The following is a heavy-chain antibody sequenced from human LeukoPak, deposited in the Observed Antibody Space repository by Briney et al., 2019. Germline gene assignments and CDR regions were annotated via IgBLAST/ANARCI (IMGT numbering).Heavy chain of an antibody. CDR2: IRSKAYGGTP. CDR3: ARRGGWYTDY. J-gene: IGHJ4*02. V-gene: IGHV3-49*04. CDR1: GFTFGDYA. Sequence: PGGSLRLSRTASGFTFGDYAMTWVRQAPGKGLEWVGFIRSKAYGGTPEYAAAVKGRFSISRDDSKSIAYLQMNSLYTEDTAVYFCARRGGWYTDYWGQGTLVTVSS. D-gene: IGHD6-19*01.